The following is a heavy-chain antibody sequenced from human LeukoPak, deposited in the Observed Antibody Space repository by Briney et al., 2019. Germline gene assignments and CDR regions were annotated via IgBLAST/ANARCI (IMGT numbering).Heavy chain of an antibody. J-gene: IGHJ4*02. D-gene: IGHD3-22*01. V-gene: IGHV4-31*03. CDR1: GGSISSGGYY. CDR3: ARVHFNYYDSSGYPDY. CDR2: IYYSGST. Sequence: SETLSLTCTVSGGSISSGGYYWGWIRQHPGKGLEWIGYIYYSGSTYYNPSLKSRVTISVDTSKNQFSLKLSSVTAADTAVYYCARVHFNYYDSSGYPDYWGQGTLVTVSS.